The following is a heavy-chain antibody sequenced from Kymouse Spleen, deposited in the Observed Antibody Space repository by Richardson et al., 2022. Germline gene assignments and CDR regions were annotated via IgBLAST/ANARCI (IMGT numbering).Heavy chain of an antibody. CDR3: ARGDVLLWFGESLFDY. CDR1: GGSFSGYY. V-gene: IGHV4-34*01. CDR2: INHSGST. J-gene: IGHJ4*02. Sequence: QVQLQQWGAGLLKPSETLSLTCAVYGGSFSGYYWSWIRQPPGKGLEWIGEINHSGSTNYNPSLKSRVTISVDTSKNQFSLKLSSVTAADTAVYYCARGDVLLWFGESLFDYWGQGTLVTVSS. D-gene: IGHD3-10*01.